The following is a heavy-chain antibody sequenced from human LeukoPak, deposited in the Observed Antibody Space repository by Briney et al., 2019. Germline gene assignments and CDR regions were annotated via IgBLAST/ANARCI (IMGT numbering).Heavy chain of an antibody. CDR3: ARARPHPDSSYWYFDL. J-gene: IGHJ2*01. Sequence: PGGSLRLSCAASGFTFSSYDMHWVRQATGKGLEWVSATGTAGDTYYPGSVKGRFTISRENAKNSLYLQMNSLRAGDTAVYYCARARPHPDSSYWYFDLWVRGTLVTVSS. V-gene: IGHV3-13*01. CDR2: TGTAGDT. CDR1: GFTFSSYD. D-gene: IGHD3-22*01.